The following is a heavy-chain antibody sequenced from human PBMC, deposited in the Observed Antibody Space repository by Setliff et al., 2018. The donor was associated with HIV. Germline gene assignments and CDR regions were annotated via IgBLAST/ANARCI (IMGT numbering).Heavy chain of an antibody. CDR1: GYRFNTYG. CDR2: ISPYNGDT. Sequence: WASVKVSCKASGYRFNTYGISWVRQAPGQGLEWMGWISPYNGDTRFAQSLQGRVTLTTDTSTNTAYMEMRTLRSDDTAVYYCVRGVTRDISGYYRDEYFQHWGQGTPVTSPQ. D-gene: IGHD3-22*01. J-gene: IGHJ1*01. CDR3: VRGVTRDISGYYRDEYFQH. V-gene: IGHV1-18*01.